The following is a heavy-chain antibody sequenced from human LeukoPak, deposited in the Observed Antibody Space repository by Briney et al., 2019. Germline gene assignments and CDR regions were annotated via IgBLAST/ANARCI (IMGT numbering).Heavy chain of an antibody. CDR2: ISGSGGST. V-gene: IGHV3-23*01. J-gene: IGHJ6*02. CDR1: GFTFSSYA. CDR3: AKERRFLEWLSNYYYYGMDV. D-gene: IGHD3-3*01. Sequence: GGSLRLSCAASGFTFSSYAMSWVRQAPGKGLEWVSAISGSGGSTYYADSVKGRFTISRDNSKSTLYLQMNSLRAEDTAVYYCAKERRFLEWLSNYYYYGMDVWGQGTTVTVSS.